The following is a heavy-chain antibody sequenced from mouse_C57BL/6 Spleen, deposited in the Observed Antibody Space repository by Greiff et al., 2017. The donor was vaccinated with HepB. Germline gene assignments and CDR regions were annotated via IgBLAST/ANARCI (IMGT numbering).Heavy chain of an antibody. D-gene: IGHD2-5*01. CDR2: ISGGGGNT. V-gene: IGHV5-9*04. CDR1: GFTFSSYT. Sequence: EVKLMESGGGLVKPGGSLKLSCAASGFTFSSYTMSWVRQTPEKRLEWVATISGGGGNTYYPDSVKGRFTISRDNAKNTLYLQMSSLRSEDTAVYYCARQRGPNSNYETWFAYWGQGTLVTVSA. J-gene: IGHJ3*01. CDR3: ARQRGPNSNYETWFAY.